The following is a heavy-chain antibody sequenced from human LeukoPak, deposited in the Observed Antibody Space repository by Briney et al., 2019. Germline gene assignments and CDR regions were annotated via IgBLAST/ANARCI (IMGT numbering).Heavy chain of an antibody. J-gene: IGHJ3*02. CDR2: INPNSGGT. Sequence: ASVKVSCKASGYTFTGYYMHWVRQAPGQGLEWMGWINPNSGGTNYAQKFQGWVTMTRDTPISTAYMELSRLRSDDTAVYYCARGYCSGGSCSHDAFDIWGKGQWSPSLQ. D-gene: IGHD2-15*01. CDR3: ARGYCSGGSCSHDAFDI. V-gene: IGHV1-2*04. CDR1: GYTFTGYY.